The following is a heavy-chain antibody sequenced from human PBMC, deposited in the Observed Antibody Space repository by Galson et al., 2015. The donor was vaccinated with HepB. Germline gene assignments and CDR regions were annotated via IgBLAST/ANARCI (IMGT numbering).Heavy chain of an antibody. V-gene: IGHV1-69*13. CDR3: ARVGSSSGILDY. J-gene: IGHJ4*02. CDR2: IIPIFGTA. Sequence: SVKVSCKASGYTFSSYAISWVRQAPGQGLEWMGGIIPIFGTANYAQKFQGRVTITADESTSTAYMELSSLRSEDTAVYYCARVGSSSGILDYWGQGTLVTVSS. CDR1: GYTFSSYA. D-gene: IGHD6-6*01.